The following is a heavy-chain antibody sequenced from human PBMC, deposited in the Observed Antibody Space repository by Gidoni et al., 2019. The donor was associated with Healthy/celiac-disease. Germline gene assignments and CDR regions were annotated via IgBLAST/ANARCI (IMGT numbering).Heavy chain of an antibody. CDR3: ASLRITIFGVVTPFDY. CDR1: GYTFTSYG. J-gene: IGHJ4*02. V-gene: IGHV1-18*01. CDR2: ISAYNGNT. Sequence: QVQLVQSGAEVKKPGASVKVSCKASGYTFTSYGISWVRQAPGQGLEWMGWISAYNGNTNYAQKLQGRVTMTTDTSTSTAYMELRSLRSEDTAVYYCASLRITIFGVVTPFDYWGQGTLVTVSS. D-gene: IGHD3-3*01.